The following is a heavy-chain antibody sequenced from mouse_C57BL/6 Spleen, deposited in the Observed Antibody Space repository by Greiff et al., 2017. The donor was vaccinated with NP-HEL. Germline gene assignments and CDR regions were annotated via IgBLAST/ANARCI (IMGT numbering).Heavy chain of an antibody. J-gene: IGHJ4*01. Sequence: DVKLVESGGGLVKPGGSLKLSCAASGFTFSSYAMSWVRQTPEKRLEWVATISDGGSYTYYPDNVKGRFTISTDNANNNLYLQMSHLKSKDTDMYYYARDGVYDYYAMDYWGQGTSVTVSS. CDR1: GFTFSSYA. V-gene: IGHV5-4*01. CDR2: ISDGGSYT. D-gene: IGHD2-10*02. CDR3: ARDGVYDYYAMDY.